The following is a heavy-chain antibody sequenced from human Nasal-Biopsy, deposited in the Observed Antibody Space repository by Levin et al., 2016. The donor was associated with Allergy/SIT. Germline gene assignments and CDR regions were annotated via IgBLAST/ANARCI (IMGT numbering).Heavy chain of an antibody. J-gene: IGHJ5*02. CDR3: AKDQSRGDYVWGDYRVGLRSGCLDP. V-gene: IGHV3-30*02. Sequence: GESLKISCAASGFHFNNYGMHWLRQAPGKGPEWVAFYVILTDVFLYYADSVQGRFIVSRDNSRNSLYLQMKSLKTEDTAVYFCAKDQSRGDYVWGDYRVGLRSGCLDPWGQGTLVTVSS. CDR1: GFHFNNYG. CDR2: YVILTDVFL. D-gene: IGHD3-16*02.